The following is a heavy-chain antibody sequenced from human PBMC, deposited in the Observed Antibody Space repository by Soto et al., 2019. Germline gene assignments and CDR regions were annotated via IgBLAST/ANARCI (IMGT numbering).Heavy chain of an antibody. V-gene: IGHV4-30-2*01. Sequence: QLQLQESGSGLVKPSQTLSLTCAVSGGSISSGGYSWSWIRQPPGKGLEWIGYIYHSGSTYYNPSLKSRVTISVDRSKNQFSLKLSSVTAADTAVYYCTRAGGLGAVAVDYWGQGTLVTVSS. J-gene: IGHJ4*02. CDR3: TRAGGLGAVAVDY. CDR2: IYHSGST. D-gene: IGHD6-19*01. CDR1: GGSISSGGYS.